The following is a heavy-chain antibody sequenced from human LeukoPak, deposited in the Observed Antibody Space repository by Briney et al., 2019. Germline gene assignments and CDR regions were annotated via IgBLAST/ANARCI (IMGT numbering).Heavy chain of an antibody. CDR2: IYSGGST. Sequence: GALRLFCAGSWVNGRSNFIGWVRQAPGKGLEWGLPIYSGGSTYYADSVKGRFTISRDNSKNTVYLQMNSLRAEDTAVYYCARGHYGSGIHQGAFDIWGQGTIVTVSS. J-gene: IGHJ3*02. D-gene: IGHD3-10*01. V-gene: IGHV3-53*01. CDR3: ARGHYGSGIHQGAFDI. CDR1: WVNGRSNF.